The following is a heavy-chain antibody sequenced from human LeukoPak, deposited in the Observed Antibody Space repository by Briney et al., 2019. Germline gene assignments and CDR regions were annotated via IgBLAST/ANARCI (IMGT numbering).Heavy chain of an antibody. J-gene: IGHJ3*02. CDR2: VYYSAST. V-gene: IGHV4-39*02. D-gene: IGHD5-18*01. CDR3: AKDNWAVATAGVAFDI. CDR1: GGSISSSSYY. Sequence: SETLSPTCTVSGGSISSSSYYWGWIRQPPGKGLEWIGSVYYSASTYYNPSLKSRVTISVDTSKNHFSLKLSSVTAADTAVYYCAKDNWAVATAGVAFDIWGQGTMVTVSS.